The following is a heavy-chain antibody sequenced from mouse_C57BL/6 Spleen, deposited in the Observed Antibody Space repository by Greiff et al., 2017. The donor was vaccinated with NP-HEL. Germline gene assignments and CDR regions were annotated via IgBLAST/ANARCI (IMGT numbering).Heavy chain of an antibody. J-gene: IGHJ4*01. CDR2: IYPRSGNT. D-gene: IGHD2-4*01. CDR3: ARGGIYYDSHYAMDY. V-gene: IGHV1-81*01. Sequence: VQLQQSGAELARPGASVKLSCKASGYTFTSYGISWVKQRTGQGLEWIGEIYPRSGNTYYNEKFKGKATLTADKSSSTAYMELRSLTAEDSAVYVCARGGIYYDSHYAMDYWGQGTSVTVSS. CDR1: GYTFTSYG.